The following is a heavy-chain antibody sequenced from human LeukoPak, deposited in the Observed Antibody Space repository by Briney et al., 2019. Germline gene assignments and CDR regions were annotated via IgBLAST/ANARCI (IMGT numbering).Heavy chain of an antibody. V-gene: IGHV1-46*01. J-gene: IGHJ1*01. CDR1: GYTFTSYY. CDR3: ARGTGIAAAVTSLFQY. D-gene: IGHD6-13*01. Sequence: ASVTVSCTASGYTFTSYYMHWVRQAPGQGLEWMGVINPSGGTTSYAQKFQGRVTMTRDTSTSTLYMELSSLRSEDTAVYYCARGTGIAAAVTSLFQYWGQGTLVTVSS. CDR2: INPSGGTT.